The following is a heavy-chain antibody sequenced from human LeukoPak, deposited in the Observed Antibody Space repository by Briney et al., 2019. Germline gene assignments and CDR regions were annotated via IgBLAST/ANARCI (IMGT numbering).Heavy chain of an antibody. CDR3: ARARKSGGITMLRGVKDRGWFDP. J-gene: IGHJ5*02. D-gene: IGHD3-10*01. Sequence: GGSLRLSRAASGFTFITYGMHWVRQAPGKGLNWVAFIRSDGSNKYYADSVKGRFTISRDNSKNTLYLQMNSLRAEDTAVYYCARARKSGGITMLRGVKDRGWFDPWGQGTLVTVSS. CDR1: GFTFITYG. V-gene: IGHV3-30*02. CDR2: IRSDGSNK.